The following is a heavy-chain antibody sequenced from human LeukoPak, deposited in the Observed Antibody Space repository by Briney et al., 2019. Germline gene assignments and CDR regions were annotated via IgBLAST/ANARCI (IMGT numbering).Heavy chain of an antibody. CDR3: AKGLNYYGSGSYFVY. CDR2: ISGSGGST. J-gene: IGHJ4*02. D-gene: IGHD3-10*01. CDR1: GLTFSSYA. Sequence: GGSLRLSCAASGLTFSSYAMSWVRQAPGKGLEWVSAISGSGGSTYYADSVKGRFTISRDNSKNTLYLQMNSLRAEDTAVYYCAKGLNYYGSGSYFVYWGQGTLVTVSS. V-gene: IGHV3-23*01.